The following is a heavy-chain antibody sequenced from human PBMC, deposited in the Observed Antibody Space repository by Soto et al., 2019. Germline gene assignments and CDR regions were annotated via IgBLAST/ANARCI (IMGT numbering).Heavy chain of an antibody. CDR2: MNPNSGNT. CDR1: GYTFTSYD. V-gene: IGHV1-8*01. Sequence: ASVKVSCKASGYTFTSYDINWVRQATGQGLEWMGWMNPNSGNTGYAQKFQGRVTMTRNTSISTAYMELSSLRSEDTAVYYCARGEVLRFLEWLFEGDIEYYFDYWGQGTLVTVSS. D-gene: IGHD3-3*01. CDR3: ARGEVLRFLEWLFEGDIEYYFDY. J-gene: IGHJ4*02.